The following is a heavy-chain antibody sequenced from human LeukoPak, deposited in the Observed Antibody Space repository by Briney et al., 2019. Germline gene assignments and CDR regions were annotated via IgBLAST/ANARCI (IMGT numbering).Heavy chain of an antibody. J-gene: IGHJ3*02. Sequence: GGSLRLSCAASGFTFSSYAMHWVRQAPGKGLEWVAVVSYDGTNKYYADSVKGRFTISRDNSKNTLFVQMNSLRAEDTALYYCARARVSFSSSWYIGDAFDIWGQGTMVTVSS. V-gene: IGHV3-30-3*01. D-gene: IGHD6-13*01. CDR2: VSYDGTNK. CDR3: ARARVSFSSSWYIGDAFDI. CDR1: GFTFSSYA.